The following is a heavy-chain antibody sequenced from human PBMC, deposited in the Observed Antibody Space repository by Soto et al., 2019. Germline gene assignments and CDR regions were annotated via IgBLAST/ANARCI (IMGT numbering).Heavy chain of an antibody. CDR1: GFTFSSYS. Sequence: GGSLRLSCASSGFTFSSYSMNWVRQAPGKGLEWVSYISSSSSTIYYADSVKGRFTISRDNAKNSLYLQMNSLRAEDTAVYYCARVGNRITFGGVIDTIDAFDIWGQGTMVTVSS. J-gene: IGHJ3*02. D-gene: IGHD3-16*02. CDR3: ARVGNRITFGGVIDTIDAFDI. V-gene: IGHV3-48*01. CDR2: ISSSSSTI.